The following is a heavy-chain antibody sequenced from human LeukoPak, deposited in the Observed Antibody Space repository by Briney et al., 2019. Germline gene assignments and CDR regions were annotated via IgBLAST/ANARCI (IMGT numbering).Heavy chain of an antibody. D-gene: IGHD5-18*01. J-gene: IGHJ4*02. CDR1: GGSISGYY. CDR2: IDHSGST. CDR3: ARSGYSYGRKFDY. V-gene: IGHV4-34*01. Sequence: SETVSLTCAVYGGSISGYYWSWIRQPPGKGLEWIGEIDHSGSTNYNPSLKSRVTLSVDTSKNQFSLKLSSVTAADTAVYYCARSGYSYGRKFDYWGQGTLVTVSS.